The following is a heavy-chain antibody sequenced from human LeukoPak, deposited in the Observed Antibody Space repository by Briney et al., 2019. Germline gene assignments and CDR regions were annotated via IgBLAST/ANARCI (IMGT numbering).Heavy chain of an antibody. CDR1: GFIFSNYE. CDR3: ARERVSVVRGVIGY. J-gene: IGHJ4*02. D-gene: IGHD3-10*01. CDR2: ISSTGNTI. Sequence: GGSLRLSCAVSGFIFSNYEMNWVRQAPGKGLEWVAYISSTGNTIYYAESVKGRFTISRDDAKDSLYLRMNSLRAGDTAVYYCARERVSVVRGVIGYWGQGTLVTVSS. V-gene: IGHV3-48*03.